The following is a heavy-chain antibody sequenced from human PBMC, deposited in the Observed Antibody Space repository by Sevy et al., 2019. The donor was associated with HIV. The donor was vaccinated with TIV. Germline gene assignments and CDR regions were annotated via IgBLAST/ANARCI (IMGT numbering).Heavy chain of an antibody. J-gene: IGHJ6*03. CDR2: ISGSGTRT. V-gene: IGHV3-23*01. CDR3: AKGGGSHYDPDEIGYYFYYYNMDV. CDR1: GFSFDSYG. Sequence: GGSLRLSCAVSGFSFDSYGMTWVRQAPGKGLEWVSGISGSGTRTYYADSVKGRFSISRDNSKNRLYLQMNSLRSEDRAEYYCAKGGGSHYDPDEIGYYFYYYNMDVWGKGTTVTVSS. D-gene: IGHD3-16*01.